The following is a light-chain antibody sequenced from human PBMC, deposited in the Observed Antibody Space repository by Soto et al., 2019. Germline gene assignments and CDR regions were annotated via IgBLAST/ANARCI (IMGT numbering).Light chain of an antibody. J-gene: IGLJ2*01. CDR3: SSYISSSTFVV. V-gene: IGLV2-14*01. CDR2: EVS. Sequence: QSALTQPASVSGSPGQSITISCTGTSRDVGAYNYVSWHQQHPGKAPKVIITEVSNRPSGVSNRFSGSKSGNTASLTISGLQSEHEADYYCSSYISSSTFVVFGGGTKVTVL. CDR1: SRDVGAYNY.